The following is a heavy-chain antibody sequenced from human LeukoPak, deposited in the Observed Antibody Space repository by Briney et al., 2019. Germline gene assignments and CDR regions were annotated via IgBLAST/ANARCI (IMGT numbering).Heavy chain of an antibody. CDR1: GYTFTYYY. V-gene: IGHV1-2*02. CDR2: VSPTSGDT. D-gene: IGHD3-16*01. Sequence: ASVKVSCKASGYTFTYYYIHWVRQVPGQGLEWMGWVSPTSGDTDYAQKFQGRVTMTRDTSISTAYMDLNSLSSDDTALYYCVRDRLGNGWGGLEYWGQGTLVTVSS. J-gene: IGHJ4*02. CDR3: VRDRLGNGWGGLEY.